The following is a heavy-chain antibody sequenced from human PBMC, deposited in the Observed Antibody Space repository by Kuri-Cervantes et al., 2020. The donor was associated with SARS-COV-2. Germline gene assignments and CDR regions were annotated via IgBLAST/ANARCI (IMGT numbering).Heavy chain of an antibody. V-gene: IGHV4-38-2*01. CDR2: IYHSGST. CDR1: GYSISSGYY. J-gene: IGHJ4*02. CDR3: ARQLWTHFDY. D-gene: IGHD5-18*01. Sequence: SETLSLTCAVSGYSISSGYYWGWIRQPPGKGLEWIGSIYHSGSTYYNPSLKSRVTISVDTSKNQFSLKLSSVTAADTAVYYCARQLWTHFDYWGQGTLVTVSS.